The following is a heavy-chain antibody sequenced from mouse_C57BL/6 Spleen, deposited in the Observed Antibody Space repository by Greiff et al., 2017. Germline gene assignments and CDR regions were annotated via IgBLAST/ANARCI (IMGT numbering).Heavy chain of an antibody. Sequence: VQLQQPGAELVKPGASVKLSCKASGYTFTSYWMHWVKQRPGQGLEWIGMIHPNSGSTNYNEKFKSKATLTVDNSSSTAYMQLSSLTSEDSAVXYCARSDYDGSGRFAYWGQGTLVTVSA. CDR2: IHPNSGST. J-gene: IGHJ3*01. CDR1: GYTFTSYW. D-gene: IGHD1-1*01. V-gene: IGHV1-64*01. CDR3: ARSDYDGSGRFAY.